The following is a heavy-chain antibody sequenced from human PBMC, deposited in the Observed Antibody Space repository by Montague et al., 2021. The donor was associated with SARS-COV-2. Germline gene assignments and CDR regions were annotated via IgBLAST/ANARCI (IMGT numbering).Heavy chain of an antibody. CDR1: GFTVSSNY. V-gene: IGHV3-53*04. D-gene: IGHD2-15*01. J-gene: IGHJ4*02. CDR3: ARVSGDCSGGSCYPPYYFDY. Sequence: SLRLSCAASGFTVSSNYMNWVRQAPGKGLEWVSVIYSGGSTYYAXXVKGRFTISRHNSKNTLYLQMNSLRTEDTAVYYCARVSGDCSGGSCYPPYYFDYWGQGTLVTVSS. CDR2: IYSGGST.